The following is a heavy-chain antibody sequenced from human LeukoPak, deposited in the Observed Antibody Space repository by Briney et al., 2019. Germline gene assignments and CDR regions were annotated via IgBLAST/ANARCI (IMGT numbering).Heavy chain of an antibody. V-gene: IGHV4-34*01. CDR1: GGSFSGYY. CDR2: INHSGST. CDR3: ARDLYQTGAYYDSSALYYFDY. D-gene: IGHD3-22*01. J-gene: IGHJ4*02. Sequence: SETLSLTCAVYGGSFSGYYWSWLRQPPGKGLEWIGEINHSGSTNYNPSLKSRVTISVDTSKNQFSLKLSSVTAADTAVYYCARDLYQTGAYYDSSALYYFDYWGQGTLVTVSS.